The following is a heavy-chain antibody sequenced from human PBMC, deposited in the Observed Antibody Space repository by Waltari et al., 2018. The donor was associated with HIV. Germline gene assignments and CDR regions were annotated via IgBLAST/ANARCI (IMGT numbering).Heavy chain of an antibody. CDR1: GGSFSGYY. CDR2: INHSGST. D-gene: IGHD1-26*01. V-gene: IGHV4-34*01. Sequence: QVQLQQWGAGLLKPSETLSLTCAVYGGSFSGYYWSWIRQPPGKGLEWIGEINHSGSTNYNPSLKMRVTIAVDTSKNQFSLKLSSVTAADTAVYYCARGQGATRGYYFDYWGQGTLVTVSS. CDR3: ARGQGATRGYYFDY. J-gene: IGHJ4*02.